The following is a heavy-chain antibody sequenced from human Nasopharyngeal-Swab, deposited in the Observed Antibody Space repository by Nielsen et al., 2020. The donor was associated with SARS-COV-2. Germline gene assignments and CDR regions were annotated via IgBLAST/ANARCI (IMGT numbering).Heavy chain of an antibody. Sequence: GESLKISCAASGFTFSSYWMGWVRQAPGKGLEWVANIKQDGSEKYYVDSVKGRFTISRDNAKNSLYLQMNSLRAEDTAVYYCARGSYYGSGSSVDYWGQGTLVTVSS. CDR2: IKQDGSEK. CDR3: ARGSYYGSGSSVDY. J-gene: IGHJ4*02. V-gene: IGHV3-7*01. D-gene: IGHD3-10*01. CDR1: GFTFSSYW.